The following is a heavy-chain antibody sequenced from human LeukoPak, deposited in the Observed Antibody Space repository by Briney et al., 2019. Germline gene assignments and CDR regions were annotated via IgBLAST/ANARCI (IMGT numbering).Heavy chain of an antibody. D-gene: IGHD3-10*01. CDR1: GGSISSSSYY. V-gene: IGHV4-39*01. CDR2: MSYSGST. Sequence: SETRSLTCTVSGGSISSSSYYWGWIRQPPGKGLEWIGSMSYSGSTYYNPSLKSRVTIAVDTSKPQFSLKLSSVTAADTAVYYCARFYTTSQYGSGYMDVWGKGTTVTVSS. CDR3: ARFYTTSQYGSGYMDV. J-gene: IGHJ6*03.